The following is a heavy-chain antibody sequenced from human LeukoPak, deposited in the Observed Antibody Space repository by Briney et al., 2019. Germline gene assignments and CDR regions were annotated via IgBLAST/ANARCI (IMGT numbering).Heavy chain of an antibody. Sequence: GRSLRLSCAASGFTFSNYAMNWVRQAPGKGLEWVAVIWYDGNNKYYADSAKGRFTISRDNSKNTLSLQMNSLRAEDTAVYYCARAFYGDARMGLEHWGQGTLVTVSS. J-gene: IGHJ1*01. CDR2: IWYDGNNK. CDR3: ARAFYGDARMGLEH. CDR1: GFTFSNYA. D-gene: IGHD4-17*01. V-gene: IGHV3-33*01.